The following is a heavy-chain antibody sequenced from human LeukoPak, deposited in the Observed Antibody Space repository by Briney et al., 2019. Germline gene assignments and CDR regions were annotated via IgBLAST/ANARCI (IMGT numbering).Heavy chain of an antibody. Sequence: GGSLRLSCAASGFTFDDYAMRWVRQAPGKGLEWVSLISGDGGSTYYADSVKGRFTISRDNSKNSLYLQMNSLRTEDTALYYCAKDDVIAASYYYYYMDVWGKGTTVTVSS. V-gene: IGHV3-43*02. CDR1: GFTFDDYA. CDR3: AKDDVIAASYYYYYMDV. D-gene: IGHD6-6*01. J-gene: IGHJ6*03. CDR2: ISGDGGST.